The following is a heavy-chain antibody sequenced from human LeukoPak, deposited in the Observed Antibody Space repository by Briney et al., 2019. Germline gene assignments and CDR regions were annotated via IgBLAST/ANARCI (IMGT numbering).Heavy chain of an antibody. CDR3: AREGDYSNYAAVDY. CDR2: ISAYNGNT. CDR1: GYTFTSYG. Sequence: ASVKVPCKASGYTFTSYGISWVRQAPGQGLEWMGWISAYNGNTNYAQKLQGRVTMTTDTSTSTAYMELRSLRSDDTAVYYCAREGDYSNYAAVDYWGQGTLVTVSS. D-gene: IGHD4-11*01. J-gene: IGHJ4*02. V-gene: IGHV1-18*01.